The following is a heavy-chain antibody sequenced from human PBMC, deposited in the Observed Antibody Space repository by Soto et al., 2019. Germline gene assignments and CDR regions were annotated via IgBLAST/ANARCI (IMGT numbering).Heavy chain of an antibody. J-gene: IGHJ3*01. CDR2: IYDSGVT. CDR3: VRHLAHGYTGTV. CDR1: GAVVTSGENY. D-gene: IGHD5-18*01. Sequence: SETLSLTCSVSGAVVTSGENYWSWVRQPPGKGLEWLGYIYDSGVTSYTPALKSRVTLSLDRPNNQVSLKLRSVTAADTAVYFCVRHLAHGYTGTVSGHRTLVTVSS. V-gene: IGHV4-30-4*08.